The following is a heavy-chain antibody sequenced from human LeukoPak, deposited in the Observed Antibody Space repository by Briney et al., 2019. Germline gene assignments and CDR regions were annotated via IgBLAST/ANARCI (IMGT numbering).Heavy chain of an antibody. Sequence: GASVTVSCKASGYTFTSYGISWVRQAPGQGLEWMGWISAYNGNTNYAQKLQGRVTMTTDTSTSTAYMELRSLRSDDTAVYYCAGPSNYYDSSGYYQPLDYWGQGTLVTVSS. V-gene: IGHV1-18*01. CDR1: GYTFTSYG. J-gene: IGHJ4*02. CDR2: ISAYNGNT. CDR3: AGPSNYYDSSGYYQPLDY. D-gene: IGHD3-22*01.